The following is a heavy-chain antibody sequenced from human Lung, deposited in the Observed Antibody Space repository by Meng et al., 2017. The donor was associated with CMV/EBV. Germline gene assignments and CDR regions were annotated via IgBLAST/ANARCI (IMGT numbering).Heavy chain of an antibody. CDR1: GGTIKINSFY. CDR3: ARHFGSGSYPFDY. V-gene: IGHV4-39*01. D-gene: IGHD1-26*01. J-gene: IGHJ4*02. CDR2: VFYSGST. Sequence: LXCAVSGGTIKINSFYWAWIRQTPGQGLEWIGSVFYSGSTYYNPSLKSRVTISVDTSKNQFSLNVYSVTAADTAVFYCARHFGSGSYPFDYWGQGIXVTVSS.